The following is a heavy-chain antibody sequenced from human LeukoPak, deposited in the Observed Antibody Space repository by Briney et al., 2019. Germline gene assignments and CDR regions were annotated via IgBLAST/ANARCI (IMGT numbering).Heavy chain of an antibody. Sequence: RASETLSLTCTVSGGSISSGGYYWSWIRQPPGKGLEWIGYIYYSGSTNYNPSLKSRVTISVDTSKNQFSLKLSSVTAADTAVYYCASTRVRITMVRGVCQYFDYWGQGTLVTVSS. CDR3: ASTRVRITMVRGVCQYFDY. V-gene: IGHV4-61*08. CDR1: GGSISSGGYY. D-gene: IGHD3-10*01. CDR2: IYYSGST. J-gene: IGHJ4*02.